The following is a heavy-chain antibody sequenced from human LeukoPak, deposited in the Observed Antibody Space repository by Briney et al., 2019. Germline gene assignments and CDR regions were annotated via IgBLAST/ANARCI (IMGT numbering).Heavy chain of an antibody. Sequence: GGSLRLSCAASGFTFSTYEMNWVRQAPGKGLEWLSYITGSGSTKYYADSVRGRFTISRDNSKNSLYLQTNSLRAEDTAVYYCARLLDISDHWGQGTLVTVSS. CDR2: ITGSGSTK. V-gene: IGHV3-48*03. CDR3: ARLLDISDH. D-gene: IGHD3-22*01. J-gene: IGHJ4*02. CDR1: GFTFSTYE.